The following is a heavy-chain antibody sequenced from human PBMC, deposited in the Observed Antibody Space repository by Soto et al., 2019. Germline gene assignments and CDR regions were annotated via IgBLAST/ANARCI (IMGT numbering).Heavy chain of an antibody. CDR1: GYTFTSYA. CDR3: ARESMRVVVAATFDY. J-gene: IGHJ4*02. D-gene: IGHD2-15*01. Sequence: QVQLVQSGAEVKKPGASVKVSCKASGYTFTSYAMHWVRQAPGQRLEWMGWINAGNGNTKYSQKFQGRVTITRDTSASTAYMELSSLRSEDTAVYYCARESMRVVVAATFDYWGQGTLVTVYS. CDR2: INAGNGNT. V-gene: IGHV1-3*01.